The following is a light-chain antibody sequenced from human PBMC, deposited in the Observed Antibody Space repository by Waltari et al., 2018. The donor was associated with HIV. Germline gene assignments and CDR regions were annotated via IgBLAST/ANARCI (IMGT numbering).Light chain of an antibody. V-gene: IGLV3-25*03. J-gene: IGLJ2*01. CDR2: KDS. Sequence: SYDLTQPPSVSVSPGQTARLTCSGDAFPKQYAYWFQQKPDQAPVLVIYKDSERPSGIPERFSGSSSGTTVTLTISGVQAEDEADYYCQSADSSGTHVVFGGGTKLTVL. CDR3: QSADSSGTHVV. CDR1: AFPKQY.